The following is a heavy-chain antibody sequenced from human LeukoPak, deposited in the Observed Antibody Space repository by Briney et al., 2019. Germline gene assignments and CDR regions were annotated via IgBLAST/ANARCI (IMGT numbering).Heavy chain of an antibody. D-gene: IGHD6-19*01. Sequence: ASVKVSCKASGYTFTIYYMHWVRQAPGQGLEWMGIINPSGGSTSYSQKFQGRVTMTRDTSTSTVYMELSSLRSDDTAVYYCARHYAGQWLVRGWFDPWGQGALVTVSS. J-gene: IGHJ5*02. CDR1: GYTFTIYY. CDR3: ARHYAGQWLVRGWFDP. V-gene: IGHV1-46*01. CDR2: INPSGGST.